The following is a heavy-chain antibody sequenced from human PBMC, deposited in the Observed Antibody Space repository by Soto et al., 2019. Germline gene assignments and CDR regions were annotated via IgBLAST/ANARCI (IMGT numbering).Heavy chain of an antibody. CDR3: VKTPYTTSCRWFDP. CDR2: ISGTSDTT. J-gene: IGHJ5*02. V-gene: IGHV3-23*01. D-gene: IGHD6-6*01. Sequence: PGGSLRLSCAASGFTFSYFAMGWVRQAPGKGLEWVSSISGTSDTTYYGDSVKGRFTISRDNSKNTLYLQMNSLRAEDTAVYYCVKTPYTTSCRWFDPWGQGSLVTVSS. CDR1: GFTFSYFA.